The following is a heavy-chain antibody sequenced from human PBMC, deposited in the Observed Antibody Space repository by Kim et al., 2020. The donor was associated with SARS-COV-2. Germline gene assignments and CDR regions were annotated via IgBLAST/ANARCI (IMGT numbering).Heavy chain of an antibody. CDR1: GFTFSSYS. D-gene: IGHD4-17*01. V-gene: IGHV3-21*01. CDR3: ARPSGFYGGND. J-gene: IGHJ4*02. CDR2: ISSSSSYI. Sequence: GGSLRLSCAASGFTFSSYSMNWVRQAPGKGLEWVSSISSSSSYIYYADSVKGRFTISRDNAKNSLYLQMNSLRAEDTAVYYCARPSGFYGGNDWGQGTLVTVSS.